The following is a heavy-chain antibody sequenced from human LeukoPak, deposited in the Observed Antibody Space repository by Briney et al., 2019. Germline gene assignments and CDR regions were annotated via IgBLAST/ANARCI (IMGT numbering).Heavy chain of an antibody. Sequence: GASVKVSCKASGYTFTGYYMHWVRQAPGQGLEWMGWINPNSGGTNYAEKFQGSVTMTRDTSISTAYMELSRLRSDDTAVYYCARAALPLSKYYYDSSGYFGTHYWGQGTLVTVSS. D-gene: IGHD3-22*01. J-gene: IGHJ4*02. CDR3: ARAALPLSKYYYDSSGYFGTHY. CDR2: INPNSGGT. V-gene: IGHV1-2*02. CDR1: GYTFTGYY.